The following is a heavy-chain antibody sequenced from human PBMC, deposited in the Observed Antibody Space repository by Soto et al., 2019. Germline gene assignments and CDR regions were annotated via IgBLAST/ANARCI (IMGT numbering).Heavy chain of an antibody. Sequence: ASVKVSCKASGYTFTTYGISWARQAPGQGLEWMGWISTYSGNTNYAQKVLGRVTMTTDTSTSTAYMELRSLRSDDTAVYYCARNYNSAGHVSYFDSWGQGTLVTVSS. CDR2: ISTYSGNT. J-gene: IGHJ4*02. D-gene: IGHD3-22*01. CDR3: ARNYNSAGHVSYFDS. V-gene: IGHV1-18*01. CDR1: GYTFTTYG.